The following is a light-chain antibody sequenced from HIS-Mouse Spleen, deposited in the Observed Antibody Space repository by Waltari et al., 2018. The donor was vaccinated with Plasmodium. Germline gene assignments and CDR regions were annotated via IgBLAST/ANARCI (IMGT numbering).Light chain of an antibody. CDR3: YSTDSSGNHRV. J-gene: IGLJ3*02. CDR1: ALPKQY. CDR2: EDS. V-gene: IGLV3-10*01. Sequence: SYELTQPHSVSVSPGQTARITCPGDALPKQYASWYQQKSGQAPVPVIYEDSKRPPGIPERFSGSSSGTMATLTISGAQVEDEADYYCYSTDSSGNHRVFGGGTKLTVL.